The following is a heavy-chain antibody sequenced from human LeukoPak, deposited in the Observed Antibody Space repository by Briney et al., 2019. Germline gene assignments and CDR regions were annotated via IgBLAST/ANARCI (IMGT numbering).Heavy chain of an antibody. CDR1: GFTFDDYA. J-gene: IGHJ5*02. V-gene: IGHV3-9*01. CDR3: AKGLHCYGSGSYPEKGDWFDP. Sequence: GRSLRLSCAASGFTFDDYAMHWVRQAPGKGLEWVSGISWNSGSIGYADSVKGRFTISRDNAKNSLYLQMNSLRAEDTALYYCAKGLHCYGSGSYPEKGDWFDPWGQGTLVTVSS. D-gene: IGHD3-10*01. CDR2: ISWNSGSI.